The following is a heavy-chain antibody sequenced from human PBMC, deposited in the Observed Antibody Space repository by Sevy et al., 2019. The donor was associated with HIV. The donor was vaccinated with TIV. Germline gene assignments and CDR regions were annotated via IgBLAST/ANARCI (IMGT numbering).Heavy chain of an antibody. CDR1: GFTFSNYA. Sequence: GGCLRLSCAATGFTFSNYAMHWVRQAPGKGMEWVAIIWSDGAYQYHGDSVKGRFTISRDNSKNTLYLQMNNVRVEDTAVYYDARGGYYYDNAAYYALDSWGQGTLVTVSS. CDR2: IWSDGAYQ. D-gene: IGHD3-22*01. CDR3: ARGGYYYDNAAYYALDS. V-gene: IGHV3-33*01. J-gene: IGHJ4*02.